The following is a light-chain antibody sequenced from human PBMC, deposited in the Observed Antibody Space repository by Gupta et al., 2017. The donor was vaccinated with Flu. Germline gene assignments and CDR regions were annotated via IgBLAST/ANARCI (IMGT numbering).Light chain of an antibody. CDR2: DVS. J-gene: IGLJ2*01. V-gene: IGLV2-11*01. CDR3: CSYAGRYTWV. Sequence: QSVLTQPRSVSGSPGQSVTISCPGSSSDVGLYEYVSWYQHHPGKVPSLIIYDVSRRPSGVPDRFSASKSGNTASLTISGLQAEDEADYHCCSYAGRYTWVFGGGTKVTVL. CDR1: SSDVGLYEY.